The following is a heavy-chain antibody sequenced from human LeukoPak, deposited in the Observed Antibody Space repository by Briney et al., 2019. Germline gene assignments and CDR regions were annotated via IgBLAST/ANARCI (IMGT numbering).Heavy chain of an antibody. D-gene: IGHD2-8*01. Sequence: PSETLSLTCAVYGGSFSGYYWSWIRQPPGKGLEWIGEINHSGSTNYNPSLKSRVTISIDKSKNQFSLKLSSVTAADTAVYYCAREGDKYANWFDTWGQGTLVTVSS. V-gene: IGHV4-34*01. J-gene: IGHJ5*02. CDR1: GGSFSGYY. CDR3: AREGDKYANWFDT. CDR2: INHSGST.